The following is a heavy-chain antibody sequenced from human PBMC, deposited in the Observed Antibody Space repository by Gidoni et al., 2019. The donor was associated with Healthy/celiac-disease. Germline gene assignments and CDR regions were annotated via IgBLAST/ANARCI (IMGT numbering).Heavy chain of an antibody. CDR1: AGSISSSSYY. V-gene: IGHV4-39*07. CDR3: ARAFRVTIVGVVITNWFDP. CDR2: IYYSGST. Sequence: KPSVTLSLTCTVSAGSISSSSYYWGWIRQPPGKGLEWIGSIYYSGSTYYNPSLKSRVTISVDTSKNQFSLKLSSVTAADTAVYYCARAFRVTIVGVVITNWFDPWGQGTLVTVSS. J-gene: IGHJ5*02. D-gene: IGHD3-3*01.